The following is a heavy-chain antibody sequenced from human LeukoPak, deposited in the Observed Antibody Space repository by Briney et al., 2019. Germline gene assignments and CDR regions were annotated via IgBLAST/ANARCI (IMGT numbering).Heavy chain of an antibody. J-gene: IGHJ4*02. CDR2: IYHSGST. CDR1: GYSISSGYY. D-gene: IGHD3-10*01. V-gene: IGHV4-38-2*01. CDR3: HYGPGSYYLY. Sequence: PSETLSLTCAVSGYSISSGYYWGWIRQPPGKGLEWIGSIYHSGSTYYNPSLKSRVTISVDTSKNQFSLKLSSVTAADTAVYYCHYGPGSYYLYWGQGTLFTVSS.